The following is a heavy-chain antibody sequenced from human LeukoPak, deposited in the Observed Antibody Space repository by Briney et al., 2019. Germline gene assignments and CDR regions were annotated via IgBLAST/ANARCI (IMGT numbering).Heavy chain of an antibody. Sequence: GASVKVSCKASGYTFTGYYMHWVRQAPGQGLEWMGGIIPIFGTANYAQKFQGRVTITADESTSTAYMELSSLRSEDTAVYYCARDRYNWNEDYYYYYMDVWGTGTTVTVSS. V-gene: IGHV1-69*13. J-gene: IGHJ6*03. CDR1: GYTFTGYY. CDR2: IIPIFGTA. CDR3: ARDRYNWNEDYYYYYMDV. D-gene: IGHD1-1*01.